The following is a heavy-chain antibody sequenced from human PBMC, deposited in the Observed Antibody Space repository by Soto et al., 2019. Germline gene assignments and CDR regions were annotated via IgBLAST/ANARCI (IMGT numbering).Heavy chain of an antibody. Sequence: QVQLVQSGADVKRPGASVKVSCKTSGYTFTTYGVCWVRQAPGQGLEWMGWISISNANTNYAQKLRGRVTMTADTATGPAYLGLRSLTSDDTAVYYCVSYRPPRRGFGGPRIPASHFDLWGQGTLVTVSS. J-gene: IGHJ4*02. V-gene: IGHV1-18*01. CDR2: ISISNANT. D-gene: IGHD3-16*01. CDR1: GYTFTTYG. CDR3: VSYRPPRRGFGGPRIPASHFDL.